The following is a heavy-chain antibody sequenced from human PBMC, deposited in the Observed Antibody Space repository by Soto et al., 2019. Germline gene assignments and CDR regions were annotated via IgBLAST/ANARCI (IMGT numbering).Heavy chain of an antibody. V-gene: IGHV3-21*01. D-gene: IGHD4-17*01. Sequence: PGGSLRLSCAASGFTFSSYSMNWVRQAPGKGLEWVSSISSSSSYIYYADSVKGRFTISRDNAKNSLYLQMNSLRAEDTDVYYCARDPHYYGDFYYYGMDVGAQGTRVTAP. CDR3: ARDPHYYGDFYYYGMDV. J-gene: IGHJ6*02. CDR2: ISSSSSYI. CDR1: GFTFSSYS.